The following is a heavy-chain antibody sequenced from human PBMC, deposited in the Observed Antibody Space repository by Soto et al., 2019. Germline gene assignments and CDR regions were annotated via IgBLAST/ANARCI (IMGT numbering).Heavy chain of an antibody. J-gene: IGHJ5*02. V-gene: IGHV4-34*01. Sequence: KTSETLSLTCAVYGGSFSGYYWSWIRQPPGKGLEWIGEINHSGSTNYNPSLKSRVTISVDTSKNQFSLKLSSVTAADTAVYYCARGGSIAVAGTGWFDPWGQGTLVTVSS. CDR2: INHSGST. D-gene: IGHD6-19*01. CDR1: GGSFSGYY. CDR3: ARGGSIAVAGTGWFDP.